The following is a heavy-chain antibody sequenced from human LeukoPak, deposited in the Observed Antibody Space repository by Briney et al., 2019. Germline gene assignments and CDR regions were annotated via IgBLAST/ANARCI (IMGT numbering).Heavy chain of an antibody. D-gene: IGHD1-14*01. J-gene: IGHJ6*03. CDR1: GGTFSSYT. CDR3: ARVYQSGYYMDV. V-gene: IGHV1-69*01. CDR2: IIPIFGTA. Sequence: SVKVSCKASGGTFSSYTISWVRQAPGQGLEWMGGIIPIFGTANYAQKFQGRVTITADESTSTAYMELSSLRSEDTAVYYCARVYQSGYYMDVWGKGTTVTVSS.